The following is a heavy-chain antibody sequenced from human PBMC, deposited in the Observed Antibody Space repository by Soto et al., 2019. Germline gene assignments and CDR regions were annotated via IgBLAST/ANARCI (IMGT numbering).Heavy chain of an antibody. CDR3: VRDRESGGSLSGY. Sequence: ASVKVSCKASGYSFTHFGISWVRQAPGQGLEWMGGINTYNGRANYAQRLQGRATMTTDTSASTVYMELRSLTSDDTAVYYCVRDRESGGSLSGYWGQGALVTGSS. J-gene: IGHJ4*02. CDR2: INTYNGRA. V-gene: IGHV1-18*01. D-gene: IGHD3-10*01. CDR1: GYSFTHFG.